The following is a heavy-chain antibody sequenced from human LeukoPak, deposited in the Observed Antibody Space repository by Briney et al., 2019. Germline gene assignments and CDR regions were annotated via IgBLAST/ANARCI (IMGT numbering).Heavy chain of an antibody. V-gene: IGHV4-39*01. CDR2: IYYRGTT. J-gene: IGHJ1*01. Sequence: SETLSLTCTVSGGSISSNRYYWGWIRQPPGKGLEWIGSIYYRGTTYYSPSLKSRVTISIDTSKNQFSLKLNSVTAPDTAVYYCSSFGYRGAGHTIYFLHWGQGTLVTVSS. CDR3: SSFGYRGAGHTIYFLH. CDR1: GGSISSNRYY. D-gene: IGHD5-18*01.